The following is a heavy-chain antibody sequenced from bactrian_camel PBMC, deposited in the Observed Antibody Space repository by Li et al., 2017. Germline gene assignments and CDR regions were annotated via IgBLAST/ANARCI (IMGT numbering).Heavy chain of an antibody. V-gene: IGHV3S28*01. D-gene: IGHD4*01. CDR3: AATTSASICRVAMVGSDFNA. Sequence: VESGGSLRLSCAVSGYTSSSACMAWFRQAAGNEREGVASIDTDGTATYVDSAKGRFTISKDSAANTLYLVMNSLKPEDTAMYSCAATTSASICRVAMVGSDFNAWGQGTQVTVS. CDR2: IDTDGTAT. J-gene: IGHJ6*01. CDR1: GYTSSSAC.